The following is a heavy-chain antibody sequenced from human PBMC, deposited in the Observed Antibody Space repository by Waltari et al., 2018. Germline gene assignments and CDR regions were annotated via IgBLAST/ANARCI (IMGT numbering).Heavy chain of an antibody. Sequence: QVQLQESGPGLVKPSETLSLTCTVSGGSISSYYWSWIRQPAGTGLEWIGRIYTSGSTNYNPSLKSRVTMSVDTSKNQFSLKLSSVTAADTAVYYCARMGTGVNFWSGYYGSDWYFDLWGRGTLVTVSS. J-gene: IGHJ2*01. CDR1: GGSISSYY. D-gene: IGHD3-3*01. CDR3: ARMGTGVNFWSGYYGSDWYFDL. V-gene: IGHV4-4*07. CDR2: IYTSGST.